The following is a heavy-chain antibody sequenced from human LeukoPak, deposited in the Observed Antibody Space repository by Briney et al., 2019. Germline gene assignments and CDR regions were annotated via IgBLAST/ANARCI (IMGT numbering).Heavy chain of an antibody. D-gene: IGHD3-10*01. J-gene: IGHJ2*01. CDR1: GFTFSSYA. Sequence: GGSLRLSCAASGFTFSSYAMSWVRQAPGKGLEWVSAISGSGGSTYYADSVKGRFTISRDNSKNTLYLQMNSLRAEDTAVYYCARSYYYGSGSYYNPYWYFDLWGRGTLVTVSS. CDR3: ARSYYYGSGSYYNPYWYFDL. CDR2: ISGSGGST. V-gene: IGHV3-23*01.